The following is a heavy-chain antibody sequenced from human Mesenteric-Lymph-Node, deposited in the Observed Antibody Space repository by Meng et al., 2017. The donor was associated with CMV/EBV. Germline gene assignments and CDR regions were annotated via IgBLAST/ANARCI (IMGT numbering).Heavy chain of an antibody. Sequence: GESLKISCEASGFAFSSYSMNWVRQAPGKGLEWGSYISSSSDIIYYADSVKGRFTISRDNAKNSLYLRMNSLRAEDTAVYYCATYCGRTPCYYNFYNGMDVWGQGTTVTVSS. CDR2: ISSSSDII. D-gene: IGHD2-2*01. CDR3: ATYCGRTPCYYNFYNGMDV. V-gene: IGHV3-48*04. J-gene: IGHJ6*02. CDR1: GFAFSSYS.